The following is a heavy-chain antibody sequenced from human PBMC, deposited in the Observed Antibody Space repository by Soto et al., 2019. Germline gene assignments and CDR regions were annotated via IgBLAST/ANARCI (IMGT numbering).Heavy chain of an antibody. Sequence: EVQLLESGGGLVQPGGSLRLSCAASGFTFSSYAMSWVRQAPGKGPEWVSAISGSGGSTYYADSVKGRSTISRDNSKNTLYLQMNSLRAEDTAVYYCAKVDYGEFSYFDYWGQGTLVTVSS. CDR1: GFTFSSYA. V-gene: IGHV3-23*01. D-gene: IGHD4-17*01. CDR3: AKVDYGEFSYFDY. J-gene: IGHJ4*02. CDR2: ISGSGGST.